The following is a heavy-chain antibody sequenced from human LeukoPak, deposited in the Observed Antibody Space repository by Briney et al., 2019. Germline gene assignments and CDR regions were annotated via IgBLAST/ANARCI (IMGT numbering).Heavy chain of an antibody. V-gene: IGHV3-30*02. CDR1: GFTFSSYG. CDR2: IRYDGSNK. Sequence: GGSLRLSCAASGFTFSSYGMHWVRQAPGKGLEWVAFIRYDGSNKYYADSVKGRFTISRDNSKNTLYLQMNSLRAEDTAVYYYAKGGAAAGLRKGANAFDIWGRGTMVTVSS. J-gene: IGHJ3*02. CDR3: AKGGAAAGLRKGANAFDI. D-gene: IGHD6-13*01.